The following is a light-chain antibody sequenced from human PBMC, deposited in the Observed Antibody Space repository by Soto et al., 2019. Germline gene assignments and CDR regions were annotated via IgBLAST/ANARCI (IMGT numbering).Light chain of an antibody. V-gene: IGKV1-5*03. CDR2: KAS. Sequence: DIQMTPSPSTLSASVGDRVTITCRASQSISIWLAWYQQKPGKAPKLLIYKASSLESGVPSRFSGSGSGTEFTLTISSLQPDDFATYYRQQYNSYSVTFGQGTKVDIK. CDR1: QSISIW. CDR3: QQYNSYSVT. J-gene: IGKJ1*01.